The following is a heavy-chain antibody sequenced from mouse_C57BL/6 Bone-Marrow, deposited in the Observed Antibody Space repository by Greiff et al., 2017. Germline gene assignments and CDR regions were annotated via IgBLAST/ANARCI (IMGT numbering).Heavy chain of an antibody. CDR3: ARWDGNYVGDY. V-gene: IGHV1-55*01. CDR2: IYPGSGST. CDR1: GYTFTSYW. Sequence: VQLQQPGAELVKPGASVKMSCRASGYTFTSYWITWVKQRPGQGLEWIGDIYPGSGSTNYNEKFKSKATLTIDTSSSTAYMQLSSLTSEDSAVYYCARWDGNYVGDYWGQGTTLTVSS. J-gene: IGHJ2*01. D-gene: IGHD2-1*01.